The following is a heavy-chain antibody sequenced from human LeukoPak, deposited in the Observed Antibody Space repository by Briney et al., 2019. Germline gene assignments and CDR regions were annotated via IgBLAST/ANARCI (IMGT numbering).Heavy chain of an antibody. J-gene: IGHJ3*02. CDR2: ISGSGGTI. D-gene: IGHD3-9*01. Sequence: PGGSLRLSCAASGFTFSSYSMNWVRQAPGKGLEWVSYISGSGGTIYYTDSVKGRFTISRDNAKISLYLQMNSLRDEDTAVYYCARVVLTGYYFDAFDIWGQGTMVTVSS. CDR1: GFTFSSYS. CDR3: ARVVLTGYYFDAFDI. V-gene: IGHV3-48*02.